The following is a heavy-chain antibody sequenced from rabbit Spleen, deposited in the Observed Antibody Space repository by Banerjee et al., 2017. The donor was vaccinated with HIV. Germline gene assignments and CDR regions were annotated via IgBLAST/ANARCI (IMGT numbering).Heavy chain of an antibody. D-gene: IGHD1-1*01. J-gene: IGHJ6*01. CDR2: INAATGKL. CDR3: VREVYHILGL. CDR1: GFSFSDRDV. V-gene: IGHV1S45*01. Sequence: QEQLVESGGGLVQPEGSLTLTCKASGFSFSDRDVMCWVRQAPGKGLEWIASINAATGKLVYATWAKGRFTISSHNAQNTLYLQLNSLTAADTATYFCVREVYHILGLWGPGTLVTVS.